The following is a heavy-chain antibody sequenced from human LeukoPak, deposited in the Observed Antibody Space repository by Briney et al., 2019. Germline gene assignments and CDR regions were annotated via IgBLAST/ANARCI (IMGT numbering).Heavy chain of an antibody. CDR1: GGSFSGYY. Sequence: SETLSLTCAVYGGSFSGYYWSWIRQPPGKGLEWIGEINHSGSTNYNPSLKSRVTISVDTSKNQFSLKLSSVTAADTAGYYCARGRSQITTVTKFGWFDPWGQGTLVTVSS. J-gene: IGHJ5*02. D-gene: IGHD4-17*01. CDR3: ARGRSQITTVTKFGWFDP. V-gene: IGHV4-34*01. CDR2: INHSGST.